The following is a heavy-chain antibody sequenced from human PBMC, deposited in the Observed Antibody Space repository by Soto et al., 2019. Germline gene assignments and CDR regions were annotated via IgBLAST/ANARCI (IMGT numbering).Heavy chain of an antibody. D-gene: IGHD2-21*02. V-gene: IGHV1-69*02. Sequence: QVQLVQSGAEVKKPGSSVKVSCKACGGTFSSYTISWVRQAPGQGLEWMGRIIPILGIANYAQKFQGRVTITADKSTSTAYMELSSLRSEDTAVYYCARVVLRAYCGGDCYSGWGQGTLVTVSS. J-gene: IGHJ4*02. CDR1: GGTFSSYT. CDR3: ARVVLRAYCGGDCYSG. CDR2: IIPILGIA.